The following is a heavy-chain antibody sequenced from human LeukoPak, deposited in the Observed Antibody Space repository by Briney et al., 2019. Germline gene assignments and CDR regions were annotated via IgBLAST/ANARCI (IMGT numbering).Heavy chain of an antibody. CDR2: IYWDDDK. V-gene: IGHV2-5*02. Sequence: SGPTLVNPTQTLTLTCTFSGFSLSTSGVGVGWIRQPPGKALEWLALIYWDDDKRCSPSLKSRLTITKDTSKNQVVLTMTNMDPVDTATYYCARFLAERYFDLNWFDPWGQGALVTVSS. CDR1: GFSLSTSGVG. J-gene: IGHJ5*02. CDR3: ARFLAERYFDLNWFDP. D-gene: IGHD3-9*01.